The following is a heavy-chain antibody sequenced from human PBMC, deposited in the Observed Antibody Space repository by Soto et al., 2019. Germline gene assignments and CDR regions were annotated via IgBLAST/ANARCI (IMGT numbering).Heavy chain of an antibody. V-gene: IGHV3-7*03. J-gene: IGHJ6*02. CDR3: ARGGALPYYYGMDV. CDR1: GFTFISAW. CDR2: IRQEGSEK. Sequence: GGSLRLSCAASGFTFISAWISWLRQVPGKGVKWVDNIRQEGSEKYYVDSVKGRFTISRDNAKDSLYLQMNSLRAEDTAVYYCARGGALPYYYGMDVWGQGTTVTVSS.